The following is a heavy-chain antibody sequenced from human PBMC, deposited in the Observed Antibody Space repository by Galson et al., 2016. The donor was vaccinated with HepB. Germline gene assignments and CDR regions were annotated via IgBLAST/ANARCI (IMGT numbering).Heavy chain of an antibody. V-gene: IGHV4-38-2*01. CDR3: AKGWGTESTEPYYYAGMDV. CDR1: GYSITSGSY. D-gene: IGHD3-16*01. CDR2: TYYIGST. Sequence: SETLSLTCAVSGYSITSGSYWAWIRQPPGKGLEWIGSTYYIGSTYYNPSLESRVTLSVDMAKNQIFLQLSSVTAADAAVYYCAKGWGTESTEPYYYAGMDVWCQGTTVTVSS. J-gene: IGHJ6*02.